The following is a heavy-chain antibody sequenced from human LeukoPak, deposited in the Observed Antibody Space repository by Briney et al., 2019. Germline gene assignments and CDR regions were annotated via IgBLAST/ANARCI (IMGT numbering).Heavy chain of an antibody. D-gene: IGHD4-17*01. CDR1: GGSFSGYY. Sequence: PSETLSLTCAVYGGSFSGYYWSWIRQPPGKGLEWIGEINHSGSTNYNPSLKSRVTISVDTSKNQFSLKLSSATAADTAVYYCARYGAVTTNFDYWGQGTLVTVSS. V-gene: IGHV4-34*01. CDR2: INHSGST. CDR3: ARYGAVTTNFDY. J-gene: IGHJ4*02.